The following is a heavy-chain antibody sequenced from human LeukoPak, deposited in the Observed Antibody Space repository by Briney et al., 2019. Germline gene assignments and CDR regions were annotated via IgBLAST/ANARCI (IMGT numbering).Heavy chain of an antibody. J-gene: IGHJ5*02. CDR1: GYTFTSYY. CDR2: VHPNSGVT. Sequence: ASVKVSCKASGYTFTSYYIHWVRQVPRQGLEWMGWVHPNSGVTNSTQTFQGRVTMTRDKSINTAYMELSRLTSDDTAVYYCARAASGLDPWGQGTLVTVSS. D-gene: IGHD3-10*01. CDR3: ARAASGLDP. V-gene: IGHV1-2*02.